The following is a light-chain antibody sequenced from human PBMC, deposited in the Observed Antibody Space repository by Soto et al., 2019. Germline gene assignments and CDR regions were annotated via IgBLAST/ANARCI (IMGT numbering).Light chain of an antibody. J-gene: IGKJ1*01. CDR2: KAS. CDR1: QSISSW. Sequence: DIQMTQSPSTLSASVGDRVTITCRASQSISSWLAWYQQKPGKTPKLLIYKASSLESGVPSRFSGSGSGKEFTLTISSLQPEDFATYSGQQYNIYWTFGEGTKVEIK. V-gene: IGKV1-5*03. CDR3: QQYNIYWT.